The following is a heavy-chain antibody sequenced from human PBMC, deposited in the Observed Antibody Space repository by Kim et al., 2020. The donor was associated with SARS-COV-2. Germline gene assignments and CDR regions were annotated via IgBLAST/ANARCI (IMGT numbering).Heavy chain of an antibody. Sequence: GGSLRLSCAASGFTFSSYAMSWVRQAPGKGLEWVSVIYSGGSSTYYADSVKGRFTISRDNSKNTLYLQMNSLRAEDTAVYYCALTRKVRGATHYYYHGMDVWGQGTTVTVSS. CDR1: GFTFSSYA. CDR2: IYSGGSST. V-gene: IGHV3-23*03. CDR3: ALTRKVRGATHYYYHGMDV. D-gene: IGHD3-10*01. J-gene: IGHJ6*02.